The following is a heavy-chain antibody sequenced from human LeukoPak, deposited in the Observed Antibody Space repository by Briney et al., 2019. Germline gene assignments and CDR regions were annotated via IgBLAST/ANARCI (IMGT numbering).Heavy chain of an antibody. J-gene: IGHJ4*02. CDR1: GFTFDDYA. Sequence: GGSLRLSCAASGFTFDDYAMHWVRQAPGKGLEWVSGINWNSNRISYADSVKGRFTISRDNAKNSLYLQMNSLRAEDTAVYYCAKGDEQQLVPYYFDYWGQGTLVTVSS. CDR3: AKGDEQQLVPYYFDY. V-gene: IGHV3-9*01. CDR2: INWNSNRI. D-gene: IGHD6-13*01.